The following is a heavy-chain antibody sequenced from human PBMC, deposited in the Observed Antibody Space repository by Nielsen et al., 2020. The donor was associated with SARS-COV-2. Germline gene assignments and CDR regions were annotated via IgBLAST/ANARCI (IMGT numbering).Heavy chain of an antibody. D-gene: IGHD3-10*01. CDR3: ARQGSGSYYLVFDY. CDR2: MNPNSGNT. V-gene: IGHV1-8*01. Sequence: ASVKVSCKASGYTFTSYDINWVRQATGQGLEWMGWMNPNSGNTGYAQKFQGRVTMTRNTSISTAYMELSSLRSEDTAVYYCARQGSGSYYLVFDYWGQGTLVTVSS. CDR1: GYTFTSYD. J-gene: IGHJ4*02.